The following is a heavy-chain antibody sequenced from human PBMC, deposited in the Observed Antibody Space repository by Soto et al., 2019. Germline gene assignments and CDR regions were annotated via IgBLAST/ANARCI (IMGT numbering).Heavy chain of an antibody. V-gene: IGHV3-23*01. CDR1: GFTFSSYA. CDR3: AKDLSLLGYCSGGSCYSLAREYYYYGMDV. J-gene: IGHJ6*02. CDR2: ISGSGGST. D-gene: IGHD2-15*01. Sequence: GGSLRLSCAASGFTFSSYAMSWVRQAPGKGLEWVSAISGSGGSTYYADSVKGRFTISRDNSKNTLYLQMNSLRAEDTAVYYCAKDLSLLGYCSGGSCYSLAREYYYYGMDVWGQGTTVTVSS.